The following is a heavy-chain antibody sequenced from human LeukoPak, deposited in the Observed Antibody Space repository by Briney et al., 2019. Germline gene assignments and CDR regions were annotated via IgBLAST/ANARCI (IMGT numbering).Heavy chain of an antibody. J-gene: IGHJ4*02. CDR3: AKTPYGRDWGYFDY. V-gene: IGHV3-30*18. CDR1: GFTFSSYG. CDR2: ISYDGSNK. D-gene: IGHD3/OR15-3a*01. Sequence: TGGSLRLSCAASGFTFSSYGMHWVRQAPGKGLEWVAVISYDGSNKYYADSVKGRFTISRDNSKNTLYLQMNSLRAEDTAVYYCAKTPYGRDWGYFDYWGQGTLVTVSS.